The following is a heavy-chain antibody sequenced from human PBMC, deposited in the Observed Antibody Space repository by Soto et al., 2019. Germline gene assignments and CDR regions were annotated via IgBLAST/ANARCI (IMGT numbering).Heavy chain of an antibody. CDR3: ARVGYSDY. V-gene: IGHV4-34*01. J-gene: IGHJ4*02. D-gene: IGHD3-22*01. CDR2: INHSGGT. CDR1: GGSFSGYY. Sequence: SETLSLTCAVYGGSFSGYYWSWIRQPPGKGLEWIGEINHSGGTNYNPSLKSRITLSVDTSKNQFSLRLSSVTAADTAVYYCARVGYSDYWGQGTLVTVSS.